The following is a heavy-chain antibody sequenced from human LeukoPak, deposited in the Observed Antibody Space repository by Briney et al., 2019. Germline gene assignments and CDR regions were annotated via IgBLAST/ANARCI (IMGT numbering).Heavy chain of an antibody. CDR3: AREPAIERLTDYYYYFDV. CDR1: GFSVTRHY. Sequence: GGSPRLSCAAAGFSVTRHYMHWVRQAPGKGLEWVAFIYRDGRAYSSDSVEGRFSISRDDSKNTVFLQMNNLRVEDTAVYLCAREPAIERLTDYYYYFDVWGKGTSVTVSS. J-gene: IGHJ6*03. D-gene: IGHD2-2*01. V-gene: IGHV3-53*01. CDR2: IYRDGRA.